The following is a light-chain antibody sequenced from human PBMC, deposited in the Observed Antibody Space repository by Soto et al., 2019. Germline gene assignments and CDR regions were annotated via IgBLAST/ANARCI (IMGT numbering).Light chain of an antibody. V-gene: IGKV1-5*03. CDR1: QHINSW. CDR3: QQYESFFPLT. J-gene: IGKJ4*01. Sequence: DIHMTQSPSSLSASVGDRVTITCRASQHINSWLAWYQQKPGKAPKLLIYKASNLESGVPSRFSGSGSGTDFTLTISSLQPDDFATYHCQQYESFFPLTFGGGTKVDIK. CDR2: KAS.